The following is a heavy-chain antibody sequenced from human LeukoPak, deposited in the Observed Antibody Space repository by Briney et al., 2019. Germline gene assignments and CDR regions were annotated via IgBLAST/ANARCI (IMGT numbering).Heavy chain of an antibody. J-gene: IGHJ4*02. V-gene: IGHV4-59*01. Sequence: SETLSLTCTVSGGSISGYYWSWIRQPPGKGLEWIGYIYYSGSTNYNPSLKSRVTISLDTSKNQFSLRLSAVTAADTAVYYCARLRDNSGYHFVYWGQGALVTASS. CDR2: IYYSGST. CDR3: ARLRDNSGYHFVY. D-gene: IGHD3-22*01. CDR1: GGSISGYY.